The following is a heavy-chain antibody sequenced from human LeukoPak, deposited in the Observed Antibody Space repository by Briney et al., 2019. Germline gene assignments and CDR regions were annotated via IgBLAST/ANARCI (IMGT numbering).Heavy chain of an antibody. V-gene: IGHV4-59*01. J-gene: IGHJ4*02. Sequence: SEALSLTCTASGGSISTYYWSWIRQPPGKGLELIGYIYSTGSTNYNPSLKSRVTIAVNTSKKQFSLNLSSVTAADTAVYYCARRDSSGWNYFDSWGQGTLVTVSS. CDR2: IYSTGST. CDR3: ARRDSSGWNYFDS. D-gene: IGHD6-19*01. CDR1: GGSISTYY.